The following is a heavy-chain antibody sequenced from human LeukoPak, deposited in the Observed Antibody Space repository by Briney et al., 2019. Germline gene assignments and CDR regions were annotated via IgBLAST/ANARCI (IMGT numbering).Heavy chain of an antibody. J-gene: IGHJ4*02. D-gene: IGHD6-13*01. V-gene: IGHV1-24*01. CDR3: ARDGWGAAAGNLYYFDY. CDR1: GYTLTELS. CDR2: FDPEDGET. Sequence: ASVKVSCKVSGYTLTELSMHWVRQAPGKGLEWMGGFDPEDGETIYVQKFQGRVTMTEDTSTDTAYMELSSLRSEDTAVYYCARDGWGAAAGNLYYFDYWGQGTLVTVSS.